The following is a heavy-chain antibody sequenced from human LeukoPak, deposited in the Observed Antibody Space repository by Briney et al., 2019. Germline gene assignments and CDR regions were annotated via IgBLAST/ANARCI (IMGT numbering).Heavy chain of an antibody. J-gene: IGHJ6*02. V-gene: IGHV1-46*01. CDR2: INPSGGST. D-gene: IGHD2-15*01. Sequence: ASVKVSCKASGYTFTSYYMRWVRQAPGQGLEWMGIINPSGGSTSYAQKFQGRVTMTRDTSTSTVYMELSSLRSEDTAVYYCARELAGYCSGGSCYPSYYYYGMDVWGQGTTVTVSS. CDR1: GYTFTSYY. CDR3: ARELAGYCSGGSCYPSYYYYGMDV.